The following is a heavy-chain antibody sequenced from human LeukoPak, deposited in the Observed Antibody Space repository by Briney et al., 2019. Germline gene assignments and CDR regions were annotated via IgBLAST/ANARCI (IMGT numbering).Heavy chain of an antibody. CDR2: IDTSGNT. D-gene: IGHD3-10*01. CDR3: ARGIVRGVSAPDI. Sequence: KSSETLSLTCTLSGGSISIYRWSWIRQPAGKGLEWMGRIDTSGNTNYNPSLNGRVTMSVDTSKTQFYLNLRSVTAADTALYYCARGIVRGVSAPDIWGQGTMVTVSS. CDR1: GGSISIYR. J-gene: IGHJ3*02. V-gene: IGHV4-4*07.